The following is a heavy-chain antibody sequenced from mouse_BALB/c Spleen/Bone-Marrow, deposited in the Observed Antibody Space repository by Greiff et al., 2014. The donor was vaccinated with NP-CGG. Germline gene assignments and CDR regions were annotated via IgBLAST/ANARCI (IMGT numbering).Heavy chain of an antibody. V-gene: IGHV1-7*01. Sequence: VQLVESGPELAKPGASVKMSCKASGYTFTSYWMHWLKRRPGQGLEWIGYINPGTDYTEYNQKFKDKATLTADTSSTTAYMQLSSLTSEDSAVYYCARYDYGTKRAWFAYWGQGTLVTVSA. CDR1: GYTFTSYW. CDR2: INPGTDYT. D-gene: IGHD1-1*01. J-gene: IGHJ3*01. CDR3: ARYDYGTKRAWFAY.